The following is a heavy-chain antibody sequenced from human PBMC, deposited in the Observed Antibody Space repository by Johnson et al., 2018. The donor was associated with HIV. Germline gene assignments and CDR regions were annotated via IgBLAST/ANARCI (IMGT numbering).Heavy chain of an antibody. CDR3: ARALGLEVCAFDM. Sequence: VQLVESGGGLVQPGGSLRLSCAASGFTFSSYAMHWVRQAPGKGLEWVSGINWNGGSTGYADSVKGRFTISRDNAKNSLYLQMNSLRAEDTAVYYCARALGLEVCAFDMRGQGTMVTVSS. V-gene: IGHV3-20*04. CDR2: INWNGGST. J-gene: IGHJ3*02. CDR1: GFTFSSYA. D-gene: IGHD2-8*01.